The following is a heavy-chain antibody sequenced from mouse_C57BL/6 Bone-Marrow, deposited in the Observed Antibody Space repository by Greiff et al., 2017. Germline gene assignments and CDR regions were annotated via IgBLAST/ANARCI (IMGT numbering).Heavy chain of an antibody. Sequence: VKLMESGPGLVAPSQSLSITCTVSGFSLTSSGVDWVRQSPGKGLEWLGVIWGVGSTNYNSALKSRLSISKDNSKSQVFLKMNSLQTDDTAMYYCARYGKGYAMDYWGQGTSVTVSS. CDR3: ARYGKGYAMDY. D-gene: IGHD2-1*01. V-gene: IGHV2-6*01. CDR2: IWGVGST. CDR1: GFSLTSSG. J-gene: IGHJ4*01.